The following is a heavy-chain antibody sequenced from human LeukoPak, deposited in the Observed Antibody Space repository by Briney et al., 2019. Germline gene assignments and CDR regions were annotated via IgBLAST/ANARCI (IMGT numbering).Heavy chain of an antibody. D-gene: IGHD1-26*01. V-gene: IGHV3-23*01. Sequence: PGGSLRLSCAASGFTFRSYAMSWVRQAPGKGLEWVAVIRGNGGGTYYADSVKGRFTISRDNSKNSLYLQMNSLRAEDTAVYYCAKDSAAGATHYFDHWGQGTLVAVSS. CDR1: GFTFRSYA. CDR3: AKDSAAGATHYFDH. CDR2: IRGNGGGT. J-gene: IGHJ4*02.